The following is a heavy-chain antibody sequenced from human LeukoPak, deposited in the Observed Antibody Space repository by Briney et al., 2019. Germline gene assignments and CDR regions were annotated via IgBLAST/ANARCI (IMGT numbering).Heavy chain of an antibody. D-gene: IGHD2-2*01. CDR3: ASDPPYTSSSAW. CDR1: GFTFTSTA. Sequence: SVKVSCKASGFTFTSTAVQWVRQARGQRLERIGWILVGSGNTNYAQMFQERVTLTWDVSTSTAYMVLSSLRSEDTAIYYCASDPPYTSSSAWWGQGTLVTVSS. J-gene: IGHJ4*02. CDR2: ILVGSGNT. V-gene: IGHV1-58*01.